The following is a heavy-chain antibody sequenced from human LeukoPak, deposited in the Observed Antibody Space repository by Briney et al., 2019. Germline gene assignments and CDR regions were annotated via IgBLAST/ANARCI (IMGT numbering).Heavy chain of an antibody. V-gene: IGHV3-53*01. Sequence: GGSLRLSCAASGFTFSSYGMSWVRQAPGKGLEWVSFIYSGTIHYSDSVKGRFTISRDNSKNTLYLQMNSLRAEDTAVYYCARVGGSYWGWFDPWGQGTLVTVSS. CDR3: ARVGGSYWGWFDP. CDR2: IYSGTI. CDR1: GFTFSSYG. J-gene: IGHJ5*02. D-gene: IGHD1-26*01.